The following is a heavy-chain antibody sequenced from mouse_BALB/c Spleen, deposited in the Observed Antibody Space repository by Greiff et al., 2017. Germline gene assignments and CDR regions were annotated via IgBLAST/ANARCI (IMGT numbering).Heavy chain of an antibody. Sequence: EVHLVESGGGLVKPGGSLKLSCAASGFTFSSYTMSWVRQTPEKRLEWVATISSGGSYTYYPDSVKGRFTISRDNAKNTLYLQMSSLKSEDTAMYYCTRDRGNLFAYWGQGTLVTVSA. CDR3: TRDRGNLFAY. CDR2: ISSGGSYT. V-gene: IGHV5-6-4*01. D-gene: IGHD2-1*01. J-gene: IGHJ3*01. CDR1: GFTFSSYT.